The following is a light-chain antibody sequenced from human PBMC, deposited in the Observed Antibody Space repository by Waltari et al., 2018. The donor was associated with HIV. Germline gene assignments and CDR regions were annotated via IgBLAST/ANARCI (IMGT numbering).Light chain of an antibody. CDR3: LLSYNCARV. CDR2: DTT. J-gene: IGLJ3*02. CDR1: TGPVTNAHY. V-gene: IGLV7-46*01. Sequence: QAVVPQEPSLTVSPGGTVTLTCDSSTGPVTNAHYPYWLQQRPGQAPMTLIFDTTKRHSCTPARFSGSLLGGKAALTLSGAQSEDEAEYYCLLSYNCARVFGGGTKVTVL.